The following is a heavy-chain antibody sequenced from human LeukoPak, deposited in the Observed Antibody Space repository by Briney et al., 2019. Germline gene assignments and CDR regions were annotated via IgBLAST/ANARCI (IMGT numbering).Heavy chain of an antibody. CDR3: AREETGYSSGWYYYYYMDV. D-gene: IGHD6-19*01. Sequence: GGSLRLSCAASGFTVSSNYMSWVRQAPGKGLEWVANIKQDGSEKYCVDSVKGRFTISRDNAKNSLYLQMNSLRAEDTAVYYCAREETGYSSGWYYYYYMDVWGKGTTVTVSS. CDR2: IKQDGSEK. J-gene: IGHJ6*03. CDR1: GFTVSSNY. V-gene: IGHV3-7*01.